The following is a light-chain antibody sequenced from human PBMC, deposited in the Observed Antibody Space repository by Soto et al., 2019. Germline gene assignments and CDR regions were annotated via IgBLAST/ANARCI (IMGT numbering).Light chain of an antibody. CDR1: STDVGGYNY. V-gene: IGLV2-8*01. CDR2: EVN. J-gene: IGLJ1*01. Sequence: QSVLTQPPSAAGSPGQSVTISCTGTSTDVGGYNYVSWYQQYPGKAPKLMIYEVNKRPSGVPDRFSGSKSGNTASLTVSGLQAEDEADYYCSSYAGSSNVFGTGTKVIVL. CDR3: SSYAGSSNV.